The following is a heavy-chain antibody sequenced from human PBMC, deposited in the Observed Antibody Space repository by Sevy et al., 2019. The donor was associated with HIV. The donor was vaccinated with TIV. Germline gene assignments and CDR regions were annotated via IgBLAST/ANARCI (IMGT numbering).Heavy chain of an antibody. Sequence: GGSLRLSCAASGFTIRTYNMNWVRQAPGKGLEWVSSISSSSTYIYYAYSVKGRFTISRDNAKNSLYLQMSSLRAEDTAVYYCARDLVIPATTDYFYYGMDVWGQVTTVTVSS. V-gene: IGHV3-21*01. CDR2: ISSSSTYI. J-gene: IGHJ6*02. CDR1: GFTIRTYN. D-gene: IGHD2-15*01. CDR3: ARDLVIPATTDYFYYGMDV.